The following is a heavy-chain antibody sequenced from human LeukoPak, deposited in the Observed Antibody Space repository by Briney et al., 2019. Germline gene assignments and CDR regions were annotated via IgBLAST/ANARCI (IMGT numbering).Heavy chain of an antibody. CDR2: IHRDGNFT. CDR1: GFTFRSYW. Sequence: GGSLRLSCAASGFTFRSYWMQWGRHAPGKGLVWVSRIHRDGNFTIYADSVKGRFTISRDNAKNTLYLQMNSLRVEDTAVYYGAREGALAAHYYVDVWGKATTVTVSS. D-gene: IGHD6-19*01. CDR3: AREGALAAHYYVDV. V-gene: IGHV3-74*01. J-gene: IGHJ6*03.